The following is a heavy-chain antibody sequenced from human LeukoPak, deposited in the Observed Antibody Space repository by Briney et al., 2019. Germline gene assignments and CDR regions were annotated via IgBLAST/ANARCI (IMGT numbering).Heavy chain of an antibody. D-gene: IGHD2-2*01. V-gene: IGHV3-23*01. CDR2: ISGSGDKT. J-gene: IGHJ5*02. CDR3: AKGLDIVVVPAAADA. CDR1: GFTFSSYD. Sequence: GGSLRLSCAASGFTFSSYDMSWVRQAPGKGLEWVSGISGSGDKTYYADSVKGWFAISRDNAKNSLYLQMNSLRAEDTALYYCAKGLDIVVVPAAADAWGQGTLVTVSS.